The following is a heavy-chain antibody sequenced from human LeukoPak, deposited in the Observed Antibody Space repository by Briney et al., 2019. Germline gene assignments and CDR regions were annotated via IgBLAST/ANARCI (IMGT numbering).Heavy chain of an antibody. CDR1: GGTFSSYA. CDR2: IIPIFGTA. V-gene: IGHV1-69*01. D-gene: IGHD6-6*01. CDR3: AGSSSNWFDP. Sequence: SVKVSCKASGGTFSSYAISWVRQAPGQGLEWMGGIIPIFGTANYAQKFQGRVTITADESTSTAYMALSSLRSEDTAVYYCAGSSSNWFDPWGQGTLVTVSS. J-gene: IGHJ5*02.